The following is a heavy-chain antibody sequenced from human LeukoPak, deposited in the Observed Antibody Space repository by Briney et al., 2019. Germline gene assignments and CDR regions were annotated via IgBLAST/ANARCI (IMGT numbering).Heavy chain of an antibody. CDR1: GYTFTDYY. D-gene: IGHD3-10*01. CDR2: INPNSGDT. J-gene: IGHJ4*02. CDR3: ARDQYYYGSGSFPF. V-gene: IGHV1-2*02. Sequence: ASVKVSCKTSGYTFTDYYIHWLRQAPGQGLEWLGWINPNSGDTGYAQKFQGRVTMTRDTFISTAYMELSRLRSDDTAVYYCARDQYYYGSGSFPFWGQGTRVTVSS.